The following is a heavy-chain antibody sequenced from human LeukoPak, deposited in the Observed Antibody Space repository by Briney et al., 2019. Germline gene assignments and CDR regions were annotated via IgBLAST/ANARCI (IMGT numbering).Heavy chain of an antibody. CDR1: GGSISSYY. D-gene: IGHD6-6*01. Sequence: SETLSLTCTVSGGSISSYYWSWIRQPPGKGLEWIGYIYTSGSTNYNPSLKSRVTISVDTSKNQFSLKLSSVTAADTAVYYCERRQYSSSSGGYYYYMDVWGEGTTVTVSS. V-gene: IGHV4-4*09. CDR3: ERRQYSSSSGGYYYYMDV. J-gene: IGHJ6*03. CDR2: IYTSGST.